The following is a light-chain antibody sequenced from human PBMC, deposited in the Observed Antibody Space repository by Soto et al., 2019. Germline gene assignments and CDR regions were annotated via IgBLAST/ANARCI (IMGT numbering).Light chain of an antibody. Sequence: QSVLTRPPSASGSPGQSVTISCTGTSSDVGGYNYVSWYQQHPGKAPKLMIYEVIKRPSGVPDRFSGSKSGNTASLTVSGLQAEDEADYYCSSYAGSDNYVFGTGTKVTVL. V-gene: IGLV2-8*01. J-gene: IGLJ1*01. CDR1: SSDVGGYNY. CDR3: SSYAGSDNYV. CDR2: EVI.